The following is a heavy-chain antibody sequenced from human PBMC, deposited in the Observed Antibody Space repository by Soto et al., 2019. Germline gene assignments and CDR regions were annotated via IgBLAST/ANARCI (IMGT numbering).Heavy chain of an antibody. Sequence: EEELLESGGGLVQPGGSLRLSCAASGFTFSSYAMSWVRQAPGKGLEWVSGISEGGGSTYYADSVRGRFTISRDNSKNTLYLKMNSLRAEDTALYYCAKPPGSSSTYYYYMGVWGKGTTVTVTS. CDR3: AKPPGSSSTYYYYMGV. CDR1: GFTFSSYA. D-gene: IGHD6-6*01. J-gene: IGHJ6*03. V-gene: IGHV3-23*01. CDR2: ISEGGGST.